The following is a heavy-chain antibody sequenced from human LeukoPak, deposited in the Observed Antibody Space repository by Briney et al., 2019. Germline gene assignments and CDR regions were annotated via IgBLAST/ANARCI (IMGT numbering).Heavy chain of an antibody. CDR2: MNPNSGNT. CDR1: GYTFTSYD. J-gene: IGHJ4*02. Sequence: GASVKVSCKASGYTFTSYDINWVRQATGQGLEWMGWMNPNSGNTGYAQKFQGRVAMTRNTSISTAYMELSSLRSEDTAVYYCAAYYYDSSGYLYWGQGTLVTVSS. D-gene: IGHD3-22*01. V-gene: IGHV1-8*01. CDR3: AAYYYDSSGYLY.